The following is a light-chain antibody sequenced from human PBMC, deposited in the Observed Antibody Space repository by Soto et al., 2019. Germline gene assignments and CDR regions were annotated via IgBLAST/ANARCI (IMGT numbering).Light chain of an antibody. CDR1: QSISNKY. Sequence: IVVTQSPCTLSLSPGERATLSCRASQSISNKYLAWYQQEPGQAPRLLIHGVSIRATGIPDRFSGSGSGTDFTLTISRLEPEDFAVYYCQLYSGSPWTFGQGTKVDIK. V-gene: IGKV3-20*01. CDR2: GVS. J-gene: IGKJ1*01. CDR3: QLYSGSPWT.